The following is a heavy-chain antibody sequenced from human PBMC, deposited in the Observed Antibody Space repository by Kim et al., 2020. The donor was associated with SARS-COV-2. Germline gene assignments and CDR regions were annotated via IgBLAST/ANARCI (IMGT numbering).Heavy chain of an antibody. CDR3: AKEIRINGFLTGSFCDD. Sequence: GGSLRLSCAASGFIFTNYAMNWVRQAPGKGLEWVSGISGTGGSTYYADSVKGRFTISRDNSKNTLSLQMNSLRAEDTAVYYCAKEIRINGFLTGSFCDDWGKGAPVTVS. CDR2: ISGTGGST. J-gene: IGHJ6*03. V-gene: IGHV3-23*01. D-gene: IGHD3-9*01. CDR1: GFIFTNYA.